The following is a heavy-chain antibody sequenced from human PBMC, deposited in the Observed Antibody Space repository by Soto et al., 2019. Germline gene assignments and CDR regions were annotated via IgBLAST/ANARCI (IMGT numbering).Heavy chain of an antibody. CDR1: GYTFTSYA. V-gene: IGHV1-3*01. D-gene: IGHD2-21*02. CDR2: INAGNGNT. J-gene: IGHJ4*02. Sequence: QVQLVQSGAEVKKPGASVKVSCKASGYTFTSYAMHWVRQAPGQRLEWMGWINAGNGNTKYSQKFQGRVTITRDTSAGTAYMELSSLRSEDTAVYYCARDLSSSKYCGGDCYPFDYWGQGTLVTVSS. CDR3: ARDLSSSKYCGGDCYPFDY.